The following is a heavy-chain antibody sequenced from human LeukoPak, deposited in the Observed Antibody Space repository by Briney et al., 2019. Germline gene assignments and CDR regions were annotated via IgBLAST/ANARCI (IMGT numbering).Heavy chain of an antibody. Sequence: SDTLSLTCTVSCGPMSNSYLTWFPQPAAKGLEWIGRMYVSGTTNYNPSLRSRVTISIDSPNNQFSLRLGSVTAADTAVYYCARENYYDSSGYSEGMDVWGQGTTVTVS. CDR2: MYVSGTT. J-gene: IGHJ6*02. D-gene: IGHD3-22*01. V-gene: IGHV4-4*07. CDR3: ARENYYDSSGYSEGMDV. CDR1: CGPMSNSY.